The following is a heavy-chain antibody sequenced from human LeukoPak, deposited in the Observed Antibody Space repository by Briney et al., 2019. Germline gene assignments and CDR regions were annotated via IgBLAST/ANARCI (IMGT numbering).Heavy chain of an antibody. CDR1: GFTFNNYA. CDR2: ISSSGGST. V-gene: IGHV3-23*01. D-gene: IGHD5-18*01. CDR3: AKEASRGSSFAYTPIEKPYYLDY. J-gene: IGHJ4*02. Sequence: GGSLRLSCSASGFTFNNYAMSWVRQAPRKGLEWVSSISSSGGSTYYADSVKGRFTISRDNSKNTLFLQMNSLRPEDTAVYYCAKEASRGSSFAYTPIEKPYYLDYWGQGTLVTVSS.